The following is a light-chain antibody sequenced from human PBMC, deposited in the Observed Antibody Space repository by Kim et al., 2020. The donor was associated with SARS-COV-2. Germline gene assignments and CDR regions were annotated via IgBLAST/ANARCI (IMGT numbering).Light chain of an antibody. Sequence: LGQRVRITCQGDRLRSYYASWYQQKPGQAPVLGIYGKNNRPSGIPDRFSGSSSGNTASLTITGAQAEDEADYYCNSRDSSGNHVVFGGGTQLTVL. CDR3: NSRDSSGNHVV. J-gene: IGLJ2*01. V-gene: IGLV3-19*01. CDR1: RLRSYY. CDR2: GKN.